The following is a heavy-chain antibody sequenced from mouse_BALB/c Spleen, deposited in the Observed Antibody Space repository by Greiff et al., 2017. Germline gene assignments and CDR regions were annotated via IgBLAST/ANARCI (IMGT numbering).Heavy chain of an antibody. CDR1: GYTFTSYW. CDR2: INPSTGYT. Sequence: VQLQQSGAELAKPGASVKMSCKASGYTFTSYWMHWVKQRPGQGLEWIGYINPSTGYTEYNQKFKDKATLTADKTSSTAYMQLSSLTSEDAAVYYCARKNGNNFDYWGQGTTLTVAS. J-gene: IGHJ2*01. CDR3: ARKNGNNFDY. V-gene: IGHV1-7*01. D-gene: IGHD2-1*01.